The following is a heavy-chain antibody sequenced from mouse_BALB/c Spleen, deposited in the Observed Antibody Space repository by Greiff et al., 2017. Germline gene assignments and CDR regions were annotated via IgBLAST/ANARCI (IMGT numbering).Heavy chain of an antibody. CDR2: ISYDGSN. V-gene: IGHV3-6*02. CDR1: GYSITSGYY. CDR3: ARDPPYDYDAMDY. Sequence: DVQLQESGPGLVKPSQSLSLTCSVTGYSITSGYYWNWIRQFPGNKLEWMGYISYDGSNNYNPSLKNRISITRDTSKNQFFLKLNSVTTEDTATYYCARDPPYDYDAMDYWGQGTSVTVSS. J-gene: IGHJ4*01.